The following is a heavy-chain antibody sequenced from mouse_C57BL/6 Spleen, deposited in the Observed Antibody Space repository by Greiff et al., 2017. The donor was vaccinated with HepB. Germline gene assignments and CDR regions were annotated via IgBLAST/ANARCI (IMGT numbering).Heavy chain of an antibody. V-gene: IGHV2-2*01. Sequence: VKLMESGPGLVQPSQSLSITCTVSGFSLTSYGVHWVRQSPGKGLEWLGVIWSGGSTDYNAAFISRLSISKDNSKSQVFFKMNSLQADDTAIYYCAREELGLCAYWGQGTLVTVSA. CDR3: AREELGLCAY. D-gene: IGHD4-1*01. J-gene: IGHJ3*01. CDR1: GFSLTSYG. CDR2: IWSGGST.